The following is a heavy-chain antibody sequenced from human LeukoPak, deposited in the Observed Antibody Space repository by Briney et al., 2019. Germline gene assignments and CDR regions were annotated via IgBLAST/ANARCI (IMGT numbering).Heavy chain of an antibody. CDR2: INPDGSTT. CDR3: AKSRLRSSNYYDTNAFDI. D-gene: IGHD3-22*01. Sequence: PGGSLRLSCAASGFTFGDYWLHWVRQAPGKGLVWVSIINPDGSTTSYADSVKGRFTISRDNAKNSLYLQMNSLRAEDMALYYCAKSRLRSSNYYDTNAFDIWGQGTMVTVSS. V-gene: IGHV3-74*01. CDR1: GFTFGDYW. J-gene: IGHJ3*02.